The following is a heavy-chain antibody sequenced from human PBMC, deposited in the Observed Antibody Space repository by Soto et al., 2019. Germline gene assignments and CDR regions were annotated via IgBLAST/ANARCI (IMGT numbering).Heavy chain of an antibody. Sequence: SETLSLTCTVSGGSISSGGYYWSWIRQHPGKGLEWIGYIYYSGSTYYNPSLKSRVTISVDTSKNQFSLKLNSVTAADTAVYYCARWSLIAARPTTFDYWGQGTLVTVSS. D-gene: IGHD6-6*01. V-gene: IGHV4-31*03. CDR3: ARWSLIAARPTTFDY. CDR1: GGSISSGGYY. CDR2: IYYSGST. J-gene: IGHJ4*02.